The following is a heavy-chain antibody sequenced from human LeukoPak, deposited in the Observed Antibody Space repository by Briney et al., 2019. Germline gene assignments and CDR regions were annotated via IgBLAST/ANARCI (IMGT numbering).Heavy chain of an antibody. J-gene: IGHJ4*02. Sequence: SETLSLTCTVSGGSISSYYWSWIRQPPGKGLEWIGYIYYSGSTNYNPSLKSRVTISVDTSKNQFSLRLSSVTAADTAVYYCARDRYSYGSALDYWGQGTLVTVSS. D-gene: IGHD5-18*01. CDR3: ARDRYSYGSALDY. V-gene: IGHV4-59*01. CDR2: IYYSGST. CDR1: GGSISSYY.